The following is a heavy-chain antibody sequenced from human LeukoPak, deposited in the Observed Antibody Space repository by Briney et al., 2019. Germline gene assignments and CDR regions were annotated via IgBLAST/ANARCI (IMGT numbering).Heavy chain of an antibody. Sequence: PGGSLRLSCAASGFTFSNYAMSWVRQAPGKGLEWVSTTSDRAGSSSYSDSVKGRFTISRDNSKNTLYLQMNSLRAEDTAVYYCANNRIVGITPLDYWGQGTLVIVSS. D-gene: IGHD1-26*01. J-gene: IGHJ4*02. CDR3: ANNRIVGITPLDY. CDR1: GFTFSNYA. V-gene: IGHV3-23*01. CDR2: TSDRAGSS.